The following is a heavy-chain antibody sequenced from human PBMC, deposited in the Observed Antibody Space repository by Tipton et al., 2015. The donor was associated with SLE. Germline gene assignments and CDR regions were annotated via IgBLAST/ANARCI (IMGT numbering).Heavy chain of an antibody. Sequence: QSGAEVKKPGASVKVSCKASGYTFTSYGISWVRQAPGQGLEWMGWISAYNGNTNYAQKLQGRVTMTTDTSTSTAYMELSSLRSEDTAVYYCAREKDYGGNSDWYFDLWGRGTLVTVSS. J-gene: IGHJ2*01. D-gene: IGHD4-23*01. CDR1: GYTFTSYG. V-gene: IGHV1-18*01. CDR3: AREKDYGGNSDWYFDL. CDR2: ISAYNGNT.